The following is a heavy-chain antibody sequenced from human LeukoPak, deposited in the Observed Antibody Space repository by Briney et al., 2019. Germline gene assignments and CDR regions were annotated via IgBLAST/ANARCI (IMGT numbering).Heavy chain of an antibody. CDR3: ARVPGGALNWFDP. D-gene: IGHD1-1*01. V-gene: IGHV4-38-2*02. CDR2: IYHSGST. J-gene: IGHJ5*02. Sequence: SETLSLTCTVSGYSISSGYYWTWIRQPPGKGLEWIGNIYHSGSTYYNPSLKSRVTISVDTSKNQFSLKLRSVTAADTAVYYCARVPGGALNWFDPWGQGTLVTVSS. CDR1: GYSISSGYY.